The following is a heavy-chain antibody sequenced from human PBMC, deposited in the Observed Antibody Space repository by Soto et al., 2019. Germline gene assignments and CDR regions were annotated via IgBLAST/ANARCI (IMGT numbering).Heavy chain of an antibody. CDR1: GFTFDDYT. CDR3: AKGTRGNSPELDF. D-gene: IGHD1-1*01. J-gene: IGHJ4*02. Sequence: GSLRLSCSASGFTFDDYTMHWVRQTPGKGLEWVSLISWDGDSAYYADSVRGRFTISRDNSKNSLFLQMNNVRAEDAALYFCAKGTRGNSPELDFWGQGTLVTVSS. CDR2: ISWDGDSA. V-gene: IGHV3-43*01.